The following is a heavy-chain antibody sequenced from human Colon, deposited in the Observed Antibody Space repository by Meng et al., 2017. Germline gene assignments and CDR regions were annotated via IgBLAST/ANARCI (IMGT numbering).Heavy chain of an antibody. CDR3: ARKFDYFDY. Sequence: GESLKISCAASGFTFSSYGMHWVRQAPGKGLEWVAVIWYDGSNKYYADSVKGRFTIPRDNSKNTLYLQMNSLRAEDTAVYYCARKFDYFDYWGQGTLVTVSS. V-gene: IGHV3-33*01. J-gene: IGHJ4*02. CDR1: GFTFSSYG. CDR2: IWYDGSNK.